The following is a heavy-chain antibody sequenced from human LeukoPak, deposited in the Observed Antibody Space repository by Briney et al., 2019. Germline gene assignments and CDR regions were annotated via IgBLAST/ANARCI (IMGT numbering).Heavy chain of an antibody. CDR1: GDSICSRSYY. CDR3: ARTGSTVTMLYPCDH. Sequence: SETLSLTCTVSGDSICSRSYYWAWIRQPPGKRLEWIGGIYYSGSTYHNPSLKSRVTISVDTSKNQFSLKLSSVTAADTAVYYCARTGSTVTMLYPCDHWGQGTLVTVSS. V-gene: IGHV4-39*01. D-gene: IGHD4-17*01. CDR2: IYYSGST. J-gene: IGHJ4*02.